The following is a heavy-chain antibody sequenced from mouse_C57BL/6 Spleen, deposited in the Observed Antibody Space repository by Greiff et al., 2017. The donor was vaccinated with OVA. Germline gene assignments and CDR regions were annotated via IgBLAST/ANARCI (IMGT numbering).Heavy chain of an antibody. J-gene: IGHJ4*01. CDR1: GFTFSDYG. V-gene: IGHV5-17*01. Sequence: EVKVVESGGGLVKPGGSLKLSCAASGFTFSDYGMHWVRQAPEKGLEWVAYISSGSSTIYYADTVKGRFTLSRDTAKTTLFLQKTSLRSEDTAMYYCARPQYYGREGYAMDYWGQGTSVTVSS. CDR2: ISSGSSTI. CDR3: ARPQYYGREGYAMDY. D-gene: IGHD1-1*01.